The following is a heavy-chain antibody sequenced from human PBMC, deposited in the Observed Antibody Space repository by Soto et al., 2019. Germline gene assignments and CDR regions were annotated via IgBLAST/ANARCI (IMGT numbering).Heavy chain of an antibody. CDR1: GFTFSSYE. CDR2: ISSSGSTI. V-gene: IGHV3-48*03. Sequence: PGGSLRLSCAASGFTFSSYEMNWVRQAPGKGLEWVSYISSSGSTIYYADSVKGRFTISRDNAKNSLYLQMNSLRAEDTAVYYCARDHPQXYDFWSGYHHAYYYYGMDVWGQGTTVTVSS. J-gene: IGHJ6*02. D-gene: IGHD3-3*01. CDR3: ARDHPQXYDFWSGYHHAYYYYGMDV.